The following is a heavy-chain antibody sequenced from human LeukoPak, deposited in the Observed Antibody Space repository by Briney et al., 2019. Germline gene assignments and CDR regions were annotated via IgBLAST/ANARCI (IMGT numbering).Heavy chain of an antibody. J-gene: IGHJ5*02. Sequence: SETLSLTCTVSGGSISSYYWSWIRQPAGKGLEWIGRIYTSGGTNYNPSLKSRVTMSVDTSKNQFSLKLSSVTAADTAVYYCARDGYYYDSSGRNWFDPWGQGTLVTVSS. V-gene: IGHV4-4*07. CDR2: IYTSGGT. CDR3: ARDGYYYDSSGRNWFDP. D-gene: IGHD3-22*01. CDR1: GGSISSYY.